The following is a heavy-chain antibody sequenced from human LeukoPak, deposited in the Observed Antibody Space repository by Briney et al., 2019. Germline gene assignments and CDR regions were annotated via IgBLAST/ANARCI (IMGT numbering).Heavy chain of an antibody. CDR2: IHYSGST. Sequence: PSETLSLTCTVSGGSISSSSYYWGWIRQPPGKWLEWLGSIHYSGSTYSNPSLQSRVTISVDTSKNQFSLKMSSVTAADTAVYYCAVGATTLWYFDLWGRGTLAIVSS. CDR1: GGSISSSSYY. J-gene: IGHJ2*01. D-gene: IGHD1-26*01. V-gene: IGHV4-39*01. CDR3: AVGATTLWYFDL.